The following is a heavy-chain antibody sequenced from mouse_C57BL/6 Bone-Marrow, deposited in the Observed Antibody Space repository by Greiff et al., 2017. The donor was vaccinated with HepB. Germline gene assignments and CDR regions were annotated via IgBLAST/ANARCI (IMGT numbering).Heavy chain of an antibody. CDR3: ASHYDYDWFAY. J-gene: IGHJ3*01. CDR1: GYSITSGYY. V-gene: IGHV3-6*01. CDR2: ISYDGSN. D-gene: IGHD2-4*01. Sequence: EVKVEESGPGLVKPSQSLSLTCSVTGYSITSGYYWNWIRQFPGNKLEWMGYISYDGSNNYNPSLKNRISITRDTSKNQFFLKLNSVTTEDTATYYCASHYDYDWFAYWGQGTLVTVSA.